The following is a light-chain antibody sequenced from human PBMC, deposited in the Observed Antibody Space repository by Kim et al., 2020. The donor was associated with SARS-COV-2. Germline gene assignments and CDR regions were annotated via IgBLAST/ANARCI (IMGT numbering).Light chain of an antibody. Sequence: VALVPTVRITCQGDSRRSYYATWYQQKPGQAPILVIYGKNNRPSGIPDRFSGSSSGNTASLTITGTQAGDEADYYCNSRDSNDNVVFGGGTQLTVL. J-gene: IGLJ2*01. CDR1: SRRSYY. V-gene: IGLV3-19*01. CDR3: NSRDSNDNVV. CDR2: GKN.